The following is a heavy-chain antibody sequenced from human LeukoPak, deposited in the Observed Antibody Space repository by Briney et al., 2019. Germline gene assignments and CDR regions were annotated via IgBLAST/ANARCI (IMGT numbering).Heavy chain of an antibody. V-gene: IGHV4-39*01. CDR2: IYYSGST. Sequence: SETLSLTCTASGGSISSSSYYWGWIRQSPGKGLEWIGSIYYSGSTYYNPSVKSRVTIAVDTSKNQFSLKLSSVTAADTAVYYCARQGDSSGYYLFDYWGQGTLVTVSS. J-gene: IGHJ4*02. CDR3: ARQGDSSGYYLFDY. D-gene: IGHD3-22*01. CDR1: GGSISSSSYY.